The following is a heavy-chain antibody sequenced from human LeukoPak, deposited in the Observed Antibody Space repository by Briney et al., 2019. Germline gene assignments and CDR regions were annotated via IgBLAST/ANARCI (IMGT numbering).Heavy chain of an antibody. V-gene: IGHV4-59*01. J-gene: IGHJ5*02. CDR1: GGSISSYY. CDR3: ARMLREGITMIVVGWFDP. CDR2: IYYSGST. D-gene: IGHD3-22*01. Sequence: PSETLSLTCTVSGGSISSYYWSWIRQPPGKGLEWIGYIYYSGSTNYNPSLKSRVTISVDTSKNQFSLKLSSVTAADTAVYYCARMLREGITMIVVGWFDPWGQGTLVTVSS.